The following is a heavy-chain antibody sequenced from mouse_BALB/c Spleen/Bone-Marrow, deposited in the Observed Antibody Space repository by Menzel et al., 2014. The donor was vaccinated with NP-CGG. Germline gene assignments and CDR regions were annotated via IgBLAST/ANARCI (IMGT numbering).Heavy chain of an antibody. V-gene: IGHV7-3*02. CDR2: IRNKAKGYTT. CDR1: GFTFTDYY. CDR3: ARDKGRVFFDY. J-gene: IGHJ2*01. Sequence: EVQLQESGGGLVQPGGSLRLSCATSGFTFTDYYMNWVRQPPGKALEWLGFIRNKAKGYTTEYSASVKSRFTISRDNSQNILYLQMNTLRADDSATYYCARDKGRVFFDYWGQGTTLTVSS.